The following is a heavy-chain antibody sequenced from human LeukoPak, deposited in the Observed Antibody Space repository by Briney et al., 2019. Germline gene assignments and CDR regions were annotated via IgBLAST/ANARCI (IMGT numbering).Heavy chain of an antibody. CDR1: GFTFRIYW. J-gene: IGHJ4*02. D-gene: IGHD6-6*01. Sequence: GGSLRLSCAASGFTFRIYWMHWVRQVPGKGLVWVSRINSDGKSTSYADSVKGRFTVSRDNAKNTLYLQMNSLRADDTAVYYCARDPYSSSWYDYWGQGTLVTVSS. CDR3: ARDPYSSSWYDY. V-gene: IGHV3-74*01. CDR2: INSDGKST.